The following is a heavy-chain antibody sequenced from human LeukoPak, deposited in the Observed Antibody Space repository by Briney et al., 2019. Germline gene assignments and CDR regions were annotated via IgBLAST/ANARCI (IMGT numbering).Heavy chain of an antibody. CDR3: ARGVSSSWARFDP. CDR1: GDSVSSNSAA. CDR2: TFYRSKWYN. D-gene: IGHD6-13*01. J-gene: IGHJ5*02. V-gene: IGHV6-1*01. Sequence: SQTLSLTCAISGDSVSSNSAAWNWIRQSPSRGLEWLGRTFYRSKWYNDYAVSVQSRITINPDTSKNQFSPQLKSVTPEDTAVYYCARGVSSSWARFDPWGQGTLVTASS.